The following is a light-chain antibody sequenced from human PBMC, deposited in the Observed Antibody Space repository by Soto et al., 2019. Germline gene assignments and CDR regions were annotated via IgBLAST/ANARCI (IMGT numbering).Light chain of an antibody. CDR1: SSNIGAGFD. CDR2: DNN. J-gene: IGLJ1*01. CDR3: QSYDSSLSALYV. Sequence: QAVVTQPPSVSGAPGQRVTISCTGSSSNIGAGFDVHWYQQLPGTAPKLLIYDNNNRPSGVPDRFSGSKSGTSASLAITGLQAEDEADYYCQSYDSSLSALYVFGTGTKVTVL. V-gene: IGLV1-40*01.